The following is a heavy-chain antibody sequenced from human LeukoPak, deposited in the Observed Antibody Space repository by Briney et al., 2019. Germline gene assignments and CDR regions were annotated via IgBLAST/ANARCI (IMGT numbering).Heavy chain of an antibody. CDR2: IIPIFGTA. J-gene: IGHJ4*02. CDR3: ARDVDYDLLC. Sequence: GASVKVSCKASGGTFSSYAISWVRQTPGQGLEWMGGIIPIFGTANYAQKFQGRVTITADESTSTAYMELSSLRSEDTAVYYCARDVDYDLLCWGQGTLVTVSS. V-gene: IGHV1-69*01. D-gene: IGHD4/OR15-4a*01. CDR1: GGTFSSYA.